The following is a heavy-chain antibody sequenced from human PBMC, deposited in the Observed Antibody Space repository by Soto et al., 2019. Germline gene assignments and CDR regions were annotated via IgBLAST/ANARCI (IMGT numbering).Heavy chain of an antibody. CDR1: GYTFITYG. CDR3: ARGPTDYYDNSANYFLDY. CDR2: ISTYNGNT. V-gene: IGHV1-18*01. J-gene: IGHJ4*02. Sequence: GASVKVSCKASGYTFITYGVSWVRQAPGQGLDWLGWISTYNGNTRYAKRLQGRVTMTTDTTTNTAYMELRNLRSDDTAVYYCARGPTDYYDNSANYFLDYWGQGTLVTVSS. D-gene: IGHD3-22*01.